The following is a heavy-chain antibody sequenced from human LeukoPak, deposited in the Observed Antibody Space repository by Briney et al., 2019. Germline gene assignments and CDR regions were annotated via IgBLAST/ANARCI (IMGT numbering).Heavy chain of an antibody. D-gene: IGHD2-15*01. V-gene: IGHV2-70*17. J-gene: IGHJ4*02. Sequence: SGPALVKPTQTLTLTCTFSGFSLSTPELCVTWIRQPPGKALEWLARIDWDDDKFYSPSLRTRLTISKDTPKNQVVLRMTNMDPVDTGTYYCARMTPDSPSFDYWGQGALITVSS. CDR2: IDWDDDK. CDR1: GFSLSTPELC. CDR3: ARMTPDSPSFDY.